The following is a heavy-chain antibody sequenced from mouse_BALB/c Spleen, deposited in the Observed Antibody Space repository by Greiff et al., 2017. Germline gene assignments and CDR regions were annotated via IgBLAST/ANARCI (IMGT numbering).Heavy chain of an antibody. CDR3: ARGGLYYDYDRDAMDY. V-gene: IGHV3-2*02. J-gene: IGHJ4*01. D-gene: IGHD2-4*01. Sequence: EVQGVESGPGLVKPSQSLSLTCTVTGYSITSDYAWNWIRQFPGNKLEWMGYISYSGSTSYNPSLKSRISITRDTSKNQFFLQLNSVTTEDTATYYCARGGLYYDYDRDAMDYWGQGTSVTVSS. CDR1: GYSITSDYA. CDR2: ISYSGST.